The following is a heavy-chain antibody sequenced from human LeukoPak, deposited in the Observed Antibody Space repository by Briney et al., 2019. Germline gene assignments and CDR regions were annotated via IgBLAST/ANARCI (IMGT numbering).Heavy chain of an antibody. V-gene: IGHV1-46*01. Sequence: GASVKVSCKASGYTFTSYYMHWVRQAPGQGLEWMGIINPSGGSTSYAQKFQGRVTMTRDTSTSTVYIELSSLRSEDTAVYYCASLAAAGRNAFDIWGQGTMVTVSS. CDR3: ASLAAAGRNAFDI. J-gene: IGHJ3*02. D-gene: IGHD6-13*01. CDR2: INPSGGST. CDR1: GYTFTSYY.